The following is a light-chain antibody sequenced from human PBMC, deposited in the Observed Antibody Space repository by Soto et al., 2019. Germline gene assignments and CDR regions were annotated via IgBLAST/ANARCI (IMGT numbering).Light chain of an antibody. CDR2: LRS. V-gene: IGKV2-28*01. J-gene: IGKJ4*01. Sequence: DIVMTQSPLSLPVTPGEPASISCRSSQSLLHSNGYNYLDWYLQKPGQSPQLLIYLRSNRASGVPDRFSGSGSGTDFTLKISRVEAEDVGVYYCQQFSSYPLTFGGGTKVDIK. CDR3: QQFSSYPLT. CDR1: QSLLHSNGYNY.